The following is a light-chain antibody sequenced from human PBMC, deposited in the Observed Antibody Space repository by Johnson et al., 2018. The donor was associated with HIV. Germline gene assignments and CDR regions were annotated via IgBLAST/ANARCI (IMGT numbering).Light chain of an antibody. CDR3: GTWNTRLSVGHV. J-gene: IGLJ1*01. Sequence: QSVLTQPPSVSAAPGQKVTISCSGSSSNIGRNYVSWYQQLPGRAPKLLIYENNKRPSGIPDRISGSKSGTSATLGITGLQTGDEADYYCGTWNTRLSVGHVFGTGTKVTVL. V-gene: IGLV1-51*02. CDR1: SSNIGRNY. CDR2: ENN.